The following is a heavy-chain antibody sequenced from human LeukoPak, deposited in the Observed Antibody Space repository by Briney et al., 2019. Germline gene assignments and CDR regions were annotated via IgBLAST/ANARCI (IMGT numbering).Heavy chain of an antibody. J-gene: IGHJ5*02. D-gene: IGHD6-19*01. CDR1: GFTFSSYS. Sequence: GGSLRLSCAASGFTFSSYSMNWIRQAPGKGLEWVSSISGSSSYIYYADSVKGRFTISRDNAKKSLYLQMNSLRAEDTAVYYCARDQSSVAGTTYNWFDPWGQGTLVTVSS. CDR2: ISGSSSYI. V-gene: IGHV3-21*01. CDR3: ARDQSSVAGTTYNWFDP.